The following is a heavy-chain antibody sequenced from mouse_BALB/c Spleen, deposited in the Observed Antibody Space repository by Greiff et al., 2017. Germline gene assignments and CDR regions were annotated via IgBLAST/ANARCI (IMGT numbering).Heavy chain of an antibody. D-gene: IGHD1-1*01. J-gene: IGHJ1*01. CDR1: GYSFTSYY. CDR2: IFPGSGNT. Sequence: VKLQESGPELVKPGASVKISCKASGYSFTSYYIHWVKQRPGQGLEWIGWIFPGSGNTKYNEKFKGKATLTADTSSSTAYMQLSSLTSEDSAVYFCARGDGSSYWYFDVWGAGTTVTVSS. CDR3: ARGDGSSYWYFDV. V-gene: IGHV1-66*01.